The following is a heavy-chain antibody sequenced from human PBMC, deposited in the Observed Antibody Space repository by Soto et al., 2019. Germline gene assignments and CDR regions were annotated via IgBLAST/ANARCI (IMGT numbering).Heavy chain of an antibody. D-gene: IGHD1-26*01. CDR2: ISGSGGST. V-gene: IGHV3-23*01. CDR3: AKDRGGSYRFHWFDP. J-gene: IGHJ5*02. Sequence: HPGGSVRLSCAPSGFTFSSYAMSWVRQAPGKGLEWVSAISGSGGSTYYADSVKGRFTISRDNSKNTLYLQMNSLRAEDTAVYYCAKDRGGSYRFHWFDPWGQGTQLTVPS. CDR1: GFTFSSYA.